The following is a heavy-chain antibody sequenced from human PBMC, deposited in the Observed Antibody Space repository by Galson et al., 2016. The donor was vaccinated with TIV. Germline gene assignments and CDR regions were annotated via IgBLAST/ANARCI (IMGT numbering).Heavy chain of an antibody. CDR1: GGSISSGNYY. J-gene: IGHJ5*02. V-gene: IGHV4-31*03. Sequence: TLSLTCTVSGGSISSGNYYWSWIRQHPGKGLEWIGYISYSGSTYYNPSLKSRVTISVDTSKNQFSLKLSSVTAADTAVYYCARVPLADSSTWSYVRFDPWGQGTLVTVSS. CDR3: ARVPLADSSTWSYVRFDP. D-gene: IGHD6-13*01. CDR2: ISYSGST.